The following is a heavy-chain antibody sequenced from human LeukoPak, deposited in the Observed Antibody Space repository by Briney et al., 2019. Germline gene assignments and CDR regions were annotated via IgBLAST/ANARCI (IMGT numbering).Heavy chain of an antibody. V-gene: IGHV4-31*03. CDR3: ASTSAEYENWFDP. CDR1: GGSISSGGYY. D-gene: IGHD2-2*01. CDR2: IYYSGST. Sequence: SETLSLTCTVSGGSISSGGYYWSWIRQHPGKGLEWIGYIYYSGSTYYNPSLKSRVTISVDTSKNQFSLKLSSVTAVDTAVYYCASTSAEYENWFDPWGQGTLVTVSS. J-gene: IGHJ5*02.